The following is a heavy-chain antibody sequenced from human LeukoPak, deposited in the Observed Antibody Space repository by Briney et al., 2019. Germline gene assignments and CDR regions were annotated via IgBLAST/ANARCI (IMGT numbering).Heavy chain of an antibody. D-gene: IGHD5-12*01. CDR2: IYYSGST. Sequence: SETLSLTCTVSGGSISSGGYYWSWIRQHPGKGLEWIGYIYYSGSTYYNPSLKSRVTISVDTSKNQFSLKLSSVTAADTAVYYCARGRASSGYGDYWGQGTLVTVSS. V-gene: IGHV4-31*03. CDR3: ARGRASSGYGDY. CDR1: GGSISSGGYY. J-gene: IGHJ4*02.